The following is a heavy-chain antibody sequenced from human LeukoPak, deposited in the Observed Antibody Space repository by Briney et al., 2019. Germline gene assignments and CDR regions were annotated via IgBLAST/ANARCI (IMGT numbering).Heavy chain of an antibody. CDR2: IYYSGRT. J-gene: IGHJ4*02. CDR1: GGSISSSVCY. D-gene: IGHD6-19*01. CDR3: ARQSGWSEPFDY. Sequence: SETLSLTCTVSGGSISSSVCYWGWIRQSPGKGLEWIGSIYYSGRTYYNPSLKSRVTISVDTSKNQFSLKLSSVTAADTAVYYCARQSGWSEPFDYWGQGTLVTVS. V-gene: IGHV4-39*01.